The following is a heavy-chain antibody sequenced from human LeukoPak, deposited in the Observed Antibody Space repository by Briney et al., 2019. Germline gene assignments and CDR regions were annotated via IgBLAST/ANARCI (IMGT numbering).Heavy chain of an antibody. V-gene: IGHV1-8*01. CDR3: ATNPITIFGVVIAYFDY. D-gene: IGHD3-3*01. CDR1: GYTFTSYD. J-gene: IGHJ4*02. Sequence: ASVKVSCKASGYTFTSYDINWVRQATGQGLEWMGWMNPNSGNTGYAQKFQDRVTMTRSTSISTAYMELSRLRSDDTAVYYCATNPITIFGVVIAYFDYWGQGTLVTVSS. CDR2: MNPNSGNT.